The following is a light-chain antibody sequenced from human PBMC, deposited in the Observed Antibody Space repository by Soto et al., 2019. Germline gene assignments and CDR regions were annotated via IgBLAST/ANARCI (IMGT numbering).Light chain of an antibody. CDR1: ESVGRH. Sequence: EVVVTQSPATLSVSPVERATLSCRASESVGRHLAWYHQKPGHAPKLLIFDASTRATGVPARFSGSGSETDFTLTISSLEPEDFAVYYCQHRMNWPLTFGQGTRLEI. V-gene: IGKV3-11*01. J-gene: IGKJ5*01. CDR2: DAS. CDR3: QHRMNWPLT.